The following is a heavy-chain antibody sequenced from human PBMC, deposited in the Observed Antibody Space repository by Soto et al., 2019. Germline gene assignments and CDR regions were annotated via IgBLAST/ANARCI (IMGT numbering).Heavy chain of an antibody. CDR2: INPSGGST. CDR1: GYTFTSYY. D-gene: IGHD2-21*02. J-gene: IGHJ4*02. CDR3: ARDLGCGGDCHQYNDY. Sequence: ASVKVSCKASGYTFTSYYMHWVRQAPGRGLEWMGIINPSGGSTSYAQKFQGRVTMTRDTSTSTVYMELSSLRSEDTVVYYCARDLGCGGDCHQYNDYWGQGTLVTVSS. V-gene: IGHV1-46*01.